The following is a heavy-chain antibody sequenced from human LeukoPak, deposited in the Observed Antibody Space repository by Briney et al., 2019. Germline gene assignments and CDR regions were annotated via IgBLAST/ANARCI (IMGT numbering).Heavy chain of an antibody. V-gene: IGHV1-8*03. Sequence: ASVKVSCKASGYTFTSYDINWVRQATGQGLEWMGWVNPNSGNTGYAQKLQGRVTITRNISISTAYMELSSLRSEDTAVYYCARAGYSGSYQIDYWGQGTLVTVSS. D-gene: IGHD1-26*01. CDR3: ARAGYSGSYQIDY. J-gene: IGHJ4*02. CDR1: GYTFTSYD. CDR2: VNPNSGNT.